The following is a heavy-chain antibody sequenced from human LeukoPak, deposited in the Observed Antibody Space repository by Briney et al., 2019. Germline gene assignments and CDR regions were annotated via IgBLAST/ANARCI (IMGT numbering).Heavy chain of an antibody. Sequence: GGSLRLSCAASGFTFSTYAMTWVRQAPGKGLEWVSSISGSGAGKFYAAPVKGRFTTSRDNSKNTLYVQMNSLRAEDTAVYHCAKAAYGDYAGAFDIWGQGTMVIVSS. CDR2: ISGSGAGK. D-gene: IGHD4-17*01. CDR1: GFTFSTYA. CDR3: AKAAYGDYAGAFDI. J-gene: IGHJ3*02. V-gene: IGHV3-23*01.